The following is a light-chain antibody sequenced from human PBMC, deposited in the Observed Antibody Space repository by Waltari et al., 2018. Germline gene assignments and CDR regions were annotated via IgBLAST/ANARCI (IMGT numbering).Light chain of an antibody. CDR3: QSYDRSTVI. J-gene: IGLJ2*01. Sequence: NFILPQPHSVSESPGKTITISCTRSRGSIASTYVQWYRQRPGSAPTTLINEDNQRASGVPYRFSGSIDYCSNSAFLTISTLKTEDEADYYCQSYDRSTVIFGGGTKLTVL. CDR1: RGSIASTY. CDR2: EDN. V-gene: IGLV6-57*03.